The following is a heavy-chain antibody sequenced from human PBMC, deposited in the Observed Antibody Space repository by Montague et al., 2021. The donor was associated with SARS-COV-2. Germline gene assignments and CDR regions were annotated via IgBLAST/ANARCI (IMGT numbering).Heavy chain of an antibody. J-gene: IGHJ5*02. CDR1: GGSMSDHY. CDR2: IYYSGGI. V-gene: IGHV4-59*11. D-gene: IGHD3-10*01. Sequence: SETLSLTCTVSGGSMSDHYWSWIRQPPGKGLEWLAYIYYSGGINSXASLKSRVSMSVDTSKNQFSLKLTSVTAADTAVYYCARAVSVRRAVNWFDPWGRGTLVTVSS. CDR3: ARAVSVRRAVNWFDP.